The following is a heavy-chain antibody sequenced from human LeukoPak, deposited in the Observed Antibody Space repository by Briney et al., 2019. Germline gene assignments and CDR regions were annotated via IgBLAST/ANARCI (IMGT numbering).Heavy chain of an antibody. J-gene: IGHJ3*02. D-gene: IGHD3-9*01. CDR1: GYTFTVYY. CDR2: INPNSGGT. CDR3: ASLTYYDIFPDTFDI. V-gene: IGHV1-2*02. Sequence: ASVKVSSKASGYTFTVYYMHWVRQAPGQGLEWMGCINPNSGGTNYAQKFQGRVTMTRVTSISTAYMELSRLRSDDTAVYYCASLTYYDIFPDTFDIWGQGTMVTVSS.